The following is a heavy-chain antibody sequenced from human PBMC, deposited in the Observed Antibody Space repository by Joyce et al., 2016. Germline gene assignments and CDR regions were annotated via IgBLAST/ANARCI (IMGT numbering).Heavy chain of an antibody. D-gene: IGHD3-3*01. J-gene: IGHJ4*02. CDR2: IYFSGST. V-gene: IGHV4-30-4*01. Sequence: QVQLQESGPGLVKPSQTLSLTCTVSGDSISSGDYYWSWVRQSPGKGLEWIGYIYFSGSTHRNTSLKSRLTISADTYKNQFSLKVRSVTAADTAVYYCARGNGDFWSGYYNYFDYWGQGILVTVSS. CDR1: GDSISSGDYY. CDR3: ARGNGDFWSGYYNYFDY.